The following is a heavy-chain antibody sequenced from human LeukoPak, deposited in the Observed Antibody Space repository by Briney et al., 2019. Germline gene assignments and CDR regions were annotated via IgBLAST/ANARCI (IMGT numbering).Heavy chain of an antibody. J-gene: IGHJ4*02. V-gene: IGHV3-7*01. Sequence: AGCLRLSCAASGFTFTRHWMSWVRQAPGKGLEWVGRMNLVGSEKYYVDSVKGRFTISRDNAKTSLCLEMNSLRAEDPAVYYCARDATSCTNGVCYTRLDYWGQGTLVTVSS. CDR2: MNLVGSEK. CDR1: GFTFTRHW. CDR3: ARDATSCTNGVCYTRLDY. D-gene: IGHD2-8*01.